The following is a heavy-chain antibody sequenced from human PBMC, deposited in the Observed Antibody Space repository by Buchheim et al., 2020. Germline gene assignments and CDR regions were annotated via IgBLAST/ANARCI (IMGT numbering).Heavy chain of an antibody. CDR2: ISYDGSNK. V-gene: IGHV3-30*18. D-gene: IGHD2-21*02. CDR3: AKVVCGGDCYEYYFDY. CDR1: GFTFSSYG. Sequence: QVQLVESGGGVVQPGRSLRLSCAASGFTFSSYGMHWVRQAPGKGLEWVAVISYDGSNKYYADSVKGRFTISRDNSKNTLYLQMNSLRAEDTAVYYCAKVVCGGDCYEYYFDYWGQGTL. J-gene: IGHJ4*02.